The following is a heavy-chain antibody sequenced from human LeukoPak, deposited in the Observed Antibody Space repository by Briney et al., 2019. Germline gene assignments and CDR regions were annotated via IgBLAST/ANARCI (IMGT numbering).Heavy chain of an antibody. J-gene: IGHJ4*02. V-gene: IGHV4-59*01. CDR1: GGSISTYY. CDR2: THYSGST. Sequence: PSETLSLTCIVSGGSISTYYGSWIRQPPGKELEWIGYTHYSGSTNYHPSLKSRLPISIDTSKNQFSLKLSSVTAADTAVYYCARARNYDYVWGSYPPAGYYFDYRGQGTMVTVSS. CDR3: ARARNYDYVWGSYPPAGYYFDY. D-gene: IGHD3-16*01.